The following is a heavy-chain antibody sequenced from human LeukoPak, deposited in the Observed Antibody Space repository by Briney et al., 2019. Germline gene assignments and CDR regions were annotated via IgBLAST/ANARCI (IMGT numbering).Heavy chain of an antibody. J-gene: IGHJ6*03. V-gene: IGHV1-2*06. CDR1: GYTFTGYY. CDR2: INPNSGGT. Sequence: GASVKVSCKASGYTFTGYYMHWVRQAPGQGLEWMGRINPNSGGTNYAQKFQGRVTMTRDTSISTAYMELSRLRSDDTAVYYCARENWNYGVHYYYYMDVWGKGTTVTVSS. CDR3: ARENWNYGVHYYYYMDV. D-gene: IGHD1-7*01.